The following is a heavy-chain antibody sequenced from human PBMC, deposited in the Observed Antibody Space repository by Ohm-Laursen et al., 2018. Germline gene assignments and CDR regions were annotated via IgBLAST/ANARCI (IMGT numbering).Heavy chain of an antibody. CDR2: ISGSGGST. J-gene: IGHJ4*02. CDR3: AKDDSSGYYTNDY. CDR1: GFTFSDYY. Sequence: GSLRLSCAASGFTFSDYYMSWIRQAPGRGLEWVSAISGSGGSTYYADSVKGRFTISKDNSKNTLYLQMNSLRAEDTAVYYCAKDDSSGYYTNDYWGQGTLVTVSS. V-gene: IGHV3-23*01. D-gene: IGHD3-22*01.